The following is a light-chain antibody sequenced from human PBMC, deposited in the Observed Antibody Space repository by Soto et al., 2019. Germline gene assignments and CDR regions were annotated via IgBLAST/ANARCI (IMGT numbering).Light chain of an antibody. V-gene: IGKV3-20*01. CDR3: KHYGSSPGA. CDR2: GAS. J-gene: IGKJ1*01. CDR1: QSISSSY. Sequence: EIVLTQSPGTLSLSPGERATLSCRASQSISSSYLAWYQQKPGQAPRLLIYGASSRATGIQDRFSGSGSGTDFTLTISRLDPEDFAVYYCKHYGSSPGAFGQGTKVDIK.